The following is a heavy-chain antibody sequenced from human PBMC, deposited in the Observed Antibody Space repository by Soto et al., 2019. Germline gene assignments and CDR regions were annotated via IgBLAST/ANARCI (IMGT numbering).Heavy chain of an antibody. V-gene: IGHV4-59*01. CDR3: ARAPATMYFDY. CDR2: MYNSGSS. Sequence: QVHLQESGPGLVKPSETLSLTCTVSGGSISDYYWSWIRQPPGKGLEWIGYMYNSGSSNYNPSLKSRATISGDTSKNQFALKLSSVTAADTAVYYCARAPATMYFDYWGQGTLVTVSS. D-gene: IGHD2-2*01. J-gene: IGHJ4*02. CDR1: GGSISDYY.